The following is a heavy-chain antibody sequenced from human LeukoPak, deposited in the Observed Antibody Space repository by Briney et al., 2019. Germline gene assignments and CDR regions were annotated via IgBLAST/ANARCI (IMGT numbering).Heavy chain of an antibody. V-gene: IGHV4-30-4*01. J-gene: IGHJ4*02. CDR1: GGSINNGDYI. Sequence: SETLSLTCAVSGGSINNGDYIWTWIRQPPGKGLEWIGRFHHGGSPSYNPSLQSRVTISADTSKNQFSLNLRSVTDADTAVYYCARGGYSSGWYVFDYWGQGTLVTVSS. CDR2: FHHGGSP. D-gene: IGHD6-19*01. CDR3: ARGGYSSGWYVFDY.